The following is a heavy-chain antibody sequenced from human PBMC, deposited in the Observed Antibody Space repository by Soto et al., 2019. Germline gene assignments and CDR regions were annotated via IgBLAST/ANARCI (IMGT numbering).Heavy chain of an antibody. J-gene: IGHJ4*02. CDR2: ISYDGSNK. V-gene: IGHV3-30*18. CDR1: GFTFSSYG. D-gene: IGHD6-19*01. Sequence: GGSLRLSCAASGFTFSSYGMHWVRQAPGKGLEWVAVISYDGSNKYYADSVKGRFTISRDNSKNTLYLQMNSLRAEDTAVYYCAKDLKGLAGIFDYWGQGTLVTVSS. CDR3: AKDLKGLAGIFDY.